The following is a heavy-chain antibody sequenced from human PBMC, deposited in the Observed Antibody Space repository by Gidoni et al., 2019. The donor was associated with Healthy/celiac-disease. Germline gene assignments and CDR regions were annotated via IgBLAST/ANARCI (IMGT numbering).Heavy chain of an antibody. J-gene: IGHJ4*02. V-gene: IGHV3-30*03. CDR3: ARDRGVANFDY. D-gene: IGHD3-10*01. CDR2: ISYDGSNT. CDR1: GFTFSSYG. Sequence: QVQLVESGGGVVKPGRSLRLSCAASGFTFSSYGMHWVRPVPGKGLEWVAFISYDGSNTYYADSVKGRFTISRDNSKNTLYLQMNSLRAEDTAVYYCARDRGVANFDYWGQGTLVTVSS.